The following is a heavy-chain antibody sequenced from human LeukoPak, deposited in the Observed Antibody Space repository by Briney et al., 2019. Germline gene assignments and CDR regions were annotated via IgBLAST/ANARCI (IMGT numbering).Heavy chain of an antibody. V-gene: IGHV1-3*01. D-gene: IGHD3-10*01. J-gene: IGHJ6*02. CDR3: ATLGDLSPYYYYYGMDV. CDR1: GYTFTSYA. CDR2: INAGNGNT. Sequence: ASVKVSCKASGYTFTSYAMHWVRQAPGQRLEWMGWINAGNGNTKYSQKFQGRVTITRDTSASTAYMELSSLRSEDTAVYYCATLGDLSPYYYYYGMDVWGQGTTVTVSS.